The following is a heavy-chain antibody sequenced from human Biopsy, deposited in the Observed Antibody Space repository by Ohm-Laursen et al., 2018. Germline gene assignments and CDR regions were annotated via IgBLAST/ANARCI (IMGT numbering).Heavy chain of an antibody. CDR1: GDSISSYY. CDR2: VYYTGST. J-gene: IGHJ2*01. CDR3: ARDRGYYSDRTVPGYFDL. Sequence: GTLSLTCTVSGDSISSYYWSWIRQPPGKGLQWTGYVYYTGSTGYNPSLQSRVTISVDTSKNHFSLRLRSVTPADTAIYYCARDRGYYSDRTVPGYFDLWGRGTLVTVSS. D-gene: IGHD3-22*01. V-gene: IGHV4-59*01.